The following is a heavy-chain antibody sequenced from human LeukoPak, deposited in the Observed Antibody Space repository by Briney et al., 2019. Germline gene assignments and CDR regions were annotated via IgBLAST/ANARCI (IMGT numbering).Heavy chain of an antibody. CDR3: ARYSSGDYRYFDY. D-gene: IGHD3-22*01. Sequence: GGSLRLSCVASGFTFSYYGMHWVRQAPDKGLEWVAFIRFVERDKYYADSVKGRFTISRDNAKKSLFLHMNTLRAEDTAVYYCARYSSGDYRYFDYWGQGTLVTVSS. V-gene: IGHV3-30*02. CDR1: GFTFSYYG. J-gene: IGHJ4*02. CDR2: IRFVERDK.